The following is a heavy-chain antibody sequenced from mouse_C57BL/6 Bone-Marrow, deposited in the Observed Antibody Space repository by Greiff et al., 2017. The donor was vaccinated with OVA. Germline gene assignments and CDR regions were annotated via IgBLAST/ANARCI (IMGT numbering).Heavy chain of an antibody. CDR1: GFTFSSYA. J-gene: IGHJ2*01. V-gene: IGHV5-9-1*02. D-gene: IGHD1-1*01. CDR2: ISSGGDYI. Sequence: EVQRVESGAGLVKPGGSLQLSCAASGFTFSSYAMSWVRQTPEKRLEWVAYISSGGDYIYYADTVKGRFTISRDNARNTLYLQMSSLKSEDTAMYYCTRDRGYDYGRSDCDYWGQGTTLTVSS. CDR3: TRDRGYDYGRSDCDY.